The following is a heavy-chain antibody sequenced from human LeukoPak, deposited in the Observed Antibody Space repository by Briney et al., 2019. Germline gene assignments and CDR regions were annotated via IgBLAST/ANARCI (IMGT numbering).Heavy chain of an antibody. D-gene: IGHD6-13*01. J-gene: IGHJ4*02. CDR2: IYYSGST. CDR1: GGSISSSSYY. V-gene: IGHV4-39*07. CDR3: ARGIAAAGTGFDY. Sequence: SETLSLTCTVSGGSISSSSYYWGWIRQPPGKGLEWIGSIYYSGSTYYNPSLKSRVTISVDTSKNQFSLELSSVTAADTAVYYCARGIAAAGTGFDYWGQGTLVTVSS.